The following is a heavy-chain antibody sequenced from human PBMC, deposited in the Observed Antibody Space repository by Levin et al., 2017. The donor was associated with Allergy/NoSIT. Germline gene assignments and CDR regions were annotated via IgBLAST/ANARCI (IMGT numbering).Heavy chain of an antibody. CDR3: AKAGAAVAGMAWGSGFDY. CDR1: GFTFSSYA. V-gene: IGHV3-23*01. J-gene: IGHJ4*02. CDR2: ISGSGGST. Sequence: GGSLRLSCAASGFTFSSYAMSWVRQAPGKGLEWVSAISGSGGSTYYADSVKGRFTISRDNSKNSLFRQMNSLRAGDTCVYDCAKAGAAVAGMAWGSGFDYWGQGTLDTVSS. D-gene: IGHD6-19*01.